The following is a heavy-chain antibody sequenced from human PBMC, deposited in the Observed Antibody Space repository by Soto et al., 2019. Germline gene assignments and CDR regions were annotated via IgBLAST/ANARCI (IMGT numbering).Heavy chain of an antibody. D-gene: IGHD3-9*01. CDR2: INPNRGGT. CDR1: GYTFTGYY. CDR3: ARDDILTGYRYYGMDV. J-gene: IGHJ6*02. Sequence: ASVKVSCKASGYTFTGYYMHWVRQAPRQGLEWMGWINPNRGGTNYAQKFQGSVTMTRDTSITTAYMELRRLRSDDTAVYYCARDDILTGYRYYGMDVWGQGTTVTVSS. V-gene: IGHV1-2*04.